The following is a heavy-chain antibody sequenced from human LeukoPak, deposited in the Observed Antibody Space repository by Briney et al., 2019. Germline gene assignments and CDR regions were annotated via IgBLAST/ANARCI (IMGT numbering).Heavy chain of an antibody. CDR1: GGSISSSSYY. D-gene: IGHD6-19*01. V-gene: IGHV4-61*02. J-gene: IGHJ4*02. Sequence: SETLSLTCTVSGGSISSSSYYWSWIRQPAGKGLEWIGRIYTSGSTNYNPSLKSRVTISVDTSKNQSSLKLSSVTAADTAVYYCARDPGPNSSGWYGDWGQGTLVTVSS. CDR2: IYTSGST. CDR3: ARDPGPNSSGWYGD.